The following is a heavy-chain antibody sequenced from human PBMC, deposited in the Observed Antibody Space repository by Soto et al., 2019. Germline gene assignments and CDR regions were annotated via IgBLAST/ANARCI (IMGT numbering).Heavy chain of an antibody. D-gene: IGHD3-22*01. CDR3: AKSSPYRLLQSPTLIQHVTPMHV. Sequence: ASVKVSCKASGGNFRRYAISWPRQAPGQGLEWMGGIIPVFRTTNYEQRLQQRVPTDADGATSTAHMELSTLPSAHTAVYYCAKSSPYRLLQSPTLIQHVTPMHVRCQGTT. CDR1: GGNFRRYA. V-gene: IGHV1-69*13. J-gene: IGHJ6*02. CDR2: IIPVFRTT.